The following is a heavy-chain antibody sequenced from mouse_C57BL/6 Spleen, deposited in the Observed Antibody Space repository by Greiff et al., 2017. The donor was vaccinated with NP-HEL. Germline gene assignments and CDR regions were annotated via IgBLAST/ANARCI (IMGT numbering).Heavy chain of an antibody. V-gene: IGHV5-4*01. CDR2: ISDGGSYT. D-gene: IGHD2-1*01. CDR1: GFTFSSYA. J-gene: IGHJ1*03. CDR3: ARAIYDGNCGYFDV. Sequence: EVQRVESGGGLVKPGGSLKLSCAASGFTFSSYAMSWVRQTPEKRLEWVATISDGGSYTYYPDNVKGRFTISRDNAKNNLYLQMSHLKSEDTAMYYCARAIYDGNCGYFDVWGTGTTVTVSS.